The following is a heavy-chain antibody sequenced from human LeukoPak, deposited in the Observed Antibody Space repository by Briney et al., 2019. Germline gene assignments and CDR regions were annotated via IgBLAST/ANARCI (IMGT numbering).Heavy chain of an antibody. V-gene: IGHV3-74*01. CDR2: IISDGSST. J-gene: IGHJ4*02. Sequence: GGSLRLSCAASGFTFSSYWMHWVRQAPGKGLVWVSRIISDGSSTSYVDSVKGRFTISRDNAKNTLYLQMNSLRAEDTAVYYCASSAILTGYYTGHDYWGQGTLVTVSP. D-gene: IGHD3-9*01. CDR1: GFTFSSYW. CDR3: ASSAILTGYYTGHDY.